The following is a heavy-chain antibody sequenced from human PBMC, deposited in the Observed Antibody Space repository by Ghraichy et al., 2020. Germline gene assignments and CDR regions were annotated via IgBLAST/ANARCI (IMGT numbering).Heavy chain of an antibody. D-gene: IGHD3-3*01. J-gene: IGHJ6*02. Sequence: SETLSLTCTVSGGSISSGGYYWSWIRQHPGKGLEWIGYVYYSGSTYYNPSLKSLVTISVDTSKNKFSRKLSSVTAADTAVYYCARGVYDFWSGYYPYYYYFGMDVWGQGTTVTVSS. CDR3: ARGVYDFWSGYYPYYYYFGMDV. V-gene: IGHV4-31*01. CDR2: VYYSGST. CDR1: GGSISSGGYY.